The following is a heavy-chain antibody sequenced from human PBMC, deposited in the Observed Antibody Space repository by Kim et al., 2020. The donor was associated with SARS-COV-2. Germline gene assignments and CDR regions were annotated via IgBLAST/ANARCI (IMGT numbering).Heavy chain of an antibody. CDR3: ARDILDYGGNSGGYYYGMDV. D-gene: IGHD4-17*01. Sequence: RFTISRDNSKNTLYLQMNSLRAEDTAVYYCARDILDYGGNSGGYYYGMDVWGQGTTVTVSS. J-gene: IGHJ6*02. V-gene: IGHV3-30*01.